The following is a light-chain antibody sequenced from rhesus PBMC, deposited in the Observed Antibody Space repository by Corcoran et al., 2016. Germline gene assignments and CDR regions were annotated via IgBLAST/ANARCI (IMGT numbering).Light chain of an antibody. V-gene: IGKV3-35*01. CDR1: QSVNYN. CDR2: DAS. Sequence: DIVMTQSPATLSLSPGERATLSCRASQSVNYNLAWYQQKPGQAPRLLISDASNRATGVPDRFSANGSGTAFTLTIRSLAPESVGVYYCQQESNWPVTFGGGTKVDI. J-gene: IGKJ4*01. CDR3: QQESNWPVT.